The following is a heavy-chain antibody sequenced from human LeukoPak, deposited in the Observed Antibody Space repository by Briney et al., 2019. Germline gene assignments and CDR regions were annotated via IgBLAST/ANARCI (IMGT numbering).Heavy chain of an antibody. J-gene: IGHJ3*02. Sequence: PSETLSLTCTVSGGSISSSSYYWGWIRQPPGKGLEWIGSIYYSGSTYYNPSLKSRVTISVDTSKNQFSLKLSSVTAADTAVYYCASQGYCSSTSCYAYAFDIWGQGTMVTVSS. CDR2: IYYSGST. V-gene: IGHV4-39*07. CDR1: GGSISSSSYY. D-gene: IGHD2-2*01. CDR3: ASQGYCSSTSCYAYAFDI.